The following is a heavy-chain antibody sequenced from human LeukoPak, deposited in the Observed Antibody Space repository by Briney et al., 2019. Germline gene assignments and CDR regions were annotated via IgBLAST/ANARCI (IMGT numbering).Heavy chain of an antibody. D-gene: IGHD3-22*01. Sequence: GASVKVSCKASGYTCTSYGISWVRQAPGQGLEWMGWISAYNGNTNYAQKLQGRVTMTTDTSTSTAYMELRSLRSDDTAVYYCARDFRDYDSSGYYYENWFDPWGQGTLVTVSS. CDR3: ARDFRDYDSSGYYYENWFDP. CDR1: GYTCTSYG. J-gene: IGHJ5*02. V-gene: IGHV1-18*01. CDR2: ISAYNGNT.